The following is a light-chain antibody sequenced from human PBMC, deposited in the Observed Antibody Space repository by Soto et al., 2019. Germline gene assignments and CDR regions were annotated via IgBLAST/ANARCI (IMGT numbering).Light chain of an antibody. V-gene: IGKV3-11*01. CDR2: DAS. J-gene: IGKJ2*01. CDR3: QQRSNWPVT. Sequence: EIVLTQSPATLSLSPGERATLSCRASQSVSSYLAWYQQKPGQARRLLIYDASNRATGIPARFSGSGSGTDFTLTISSLEPEDFAVYYCQQRSNWPVTFGQGTKLEIK. CDR1: QSVSSY.